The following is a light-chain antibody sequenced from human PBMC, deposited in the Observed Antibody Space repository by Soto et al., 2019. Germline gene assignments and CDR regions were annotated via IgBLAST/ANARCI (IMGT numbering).Light chain of an antibody. CDR1: QDISNY. CDR2: DAS. V-gene: IGKV1-33*01. Sequence: DIQMTQSPSSLSASVGDRVTITCQASQDISNYLNWYQQKPGKAPKLLIYDASNLETGVTSRFRGSGSGTDFTFTISSLQPEDIATYYCQQYDNLPPFTFGPGTKVDIK. CDR3: QQYDNLPPFT. J-gene: IGKJ3*01.